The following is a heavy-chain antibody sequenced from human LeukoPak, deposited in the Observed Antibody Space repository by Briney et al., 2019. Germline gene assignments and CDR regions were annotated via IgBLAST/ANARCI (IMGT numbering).Heavy chain of an antibody. Sequence: SQTLSLTCAVSGGSISSGGYSWSWIRQPPGKGLEWIGEINHSGSTNYNPSLKSRVTISVDTSKNQFSLKLSSVTAADTAVYYCATVVPAAISWFDPWGQGTLVTVSS. CDR1: GGSISSGGYS. D-gene: IGHD2-2*02. V-gene: IGHV4-30-2*01. J-gene: IGHJ5*02. CDR2: INHSGST. CDR3: ATVVPAAISWFDP.